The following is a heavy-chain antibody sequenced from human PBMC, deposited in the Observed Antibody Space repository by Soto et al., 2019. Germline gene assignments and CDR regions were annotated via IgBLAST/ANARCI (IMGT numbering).Heavy chain of an antibody. CDR2: ISGSGGST. D-gene: IGHD6-13*01. CDR3: ARESSRYSSSWYPRAYYYYGMDV. J-gene: IGHJ6*02. V-gene: IGHV3-23*01. Sequence: EVQLLESGGGLVQPGGSLRLSCAASGFTFSSYAMSWVRQAPGKGLEWVSAISGSGGSTYYADSVKGRFTISRDNSKNTLYLQMNSLRAEDTAVYYCARESSRYSSSWYPRAYYYYGMDVWGQGTTVTVSS. CDR1: GFTFSSYA.